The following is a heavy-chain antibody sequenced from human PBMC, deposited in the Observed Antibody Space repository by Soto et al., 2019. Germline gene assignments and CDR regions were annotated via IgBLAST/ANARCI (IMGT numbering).Heavy chain of an antibody. CDR3: ATSEYSSLSINWFDP. Sequence: KLSETLSLTXSVSGGSVDSVNHYWSWIRQPPGKGLEWIGYIYNGGHTFYNPSLKSRVKILVDKSRNQFSLRLSSVTAADTAVYFCATSEYSSLSINWFDPWGQGALVTAPQ. V-gene: IGHV4-30-4*01. D-gene: IGHD6-6*01. CDR1: GGSVDSVNHY. J-gene: IGHJ5*02. CDR2: IYNGGHT.